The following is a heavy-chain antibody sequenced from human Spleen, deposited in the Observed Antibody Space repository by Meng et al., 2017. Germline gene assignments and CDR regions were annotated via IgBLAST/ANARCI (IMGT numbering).Heavy chain of an antibody. V-gene: IGHV3-33*01. D-gene: IGHD2-2*01. CDR3: VRDQPTGPAAAEGRFDP. J-gene: IGHJ5*02. CDR1: GFTFSNYG. Sequence: QVQLLESGGGGVQPGRSLRLSCAASGFTFSNYGMHWVRQAPGKGLEWVAVIWYDGSERSYADSVKGRFIISRDNSKNTLYLQVNSLRAEDTAVYYCVRDQPTGPAAAEGRFDPWGQGVLVTVSS. CDR2: IWYDGSER.